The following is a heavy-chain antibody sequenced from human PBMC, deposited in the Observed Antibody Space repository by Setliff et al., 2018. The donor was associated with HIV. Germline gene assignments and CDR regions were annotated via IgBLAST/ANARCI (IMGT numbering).Heavy chain of an antibody. D-gene: IGHD1-7*01. Sequence: SETLSLTCTVSGGSISSSSYYWGWIRQPPGKGLEWIGSIYHGGSTYYNPSLKSRVTISVDTSKNQFSLKLRSVTAADTAVFYCVRSEVRTTALFDYWGQGTLVTVSS. CDR3: VRSEVRTTALFDY. CDR1: GGSISSSSYY. CDR2: IYHGGST. J-gene: IGHJ4*02. V-gene: IGHV4-39*07.